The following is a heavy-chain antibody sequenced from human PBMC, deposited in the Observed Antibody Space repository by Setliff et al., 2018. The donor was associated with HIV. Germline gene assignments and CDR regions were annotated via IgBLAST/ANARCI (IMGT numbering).Heavy chain of an antibody. J-gene: IGHJ5*01. D-gene: IGHD3-16*01. CDR1: ELTFSNYA. CDR2: INTDGSSA. Sequence: PGGSLRLSCAASELTFSNYAMTWVRQAPGKGLVWVSRINTDGSSATYADSVKGRFTNSRDNAKNTLYLQMDSLRAEDTAVYYCARGGANPSWFDSWGQGTLVTVSS. V-gene: IGHV3-74*03. CDR3: ARGGANPSWFDS.